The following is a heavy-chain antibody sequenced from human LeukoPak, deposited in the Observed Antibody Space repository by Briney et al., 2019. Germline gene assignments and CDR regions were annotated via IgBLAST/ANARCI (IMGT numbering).Heavy chain of an antibody. Sequence: ASVKVSCKASGGTFSSYAISWVRQAPGQGLEWMGWINPNSGGTNYAQKFQGRVTMTRDTSISTAYMELSRLRSDDTAVYYCARVGATYAFDIWGQGTMVTVSS. J-gene: IGHJ3*02. D-gene: IGHD1-26*01. CDR2: INPNSGGT. CDR3: ARVGATYAFDI. V-gene: IGHV1-2*02. CDR1: GGTFSSYA.